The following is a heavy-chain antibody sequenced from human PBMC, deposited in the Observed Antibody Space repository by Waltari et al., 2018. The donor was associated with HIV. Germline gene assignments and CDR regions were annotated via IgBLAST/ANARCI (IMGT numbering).Heavy chain of an antibody. CDR1: GYTFTSYY. Sequence: QVQLVQSGVEVKKPGASVKVSCKASGYTFTSYYMHWVRQAPGQGLEWIGIINPSGGSTSYAQKFQGRVTMTRDTSTSTVYMELSSLRSEDTGVYYCARCLRYYYDSSGYSPPDYWGQGTLVTVSS. J-gene: IGHJ4*02. D-gene: IGHD3-22*01. CDR3: ARCLRYYYDSSGYSPPDY. CDR2: INPSGGST. V-gene: IGHV1-46*01.